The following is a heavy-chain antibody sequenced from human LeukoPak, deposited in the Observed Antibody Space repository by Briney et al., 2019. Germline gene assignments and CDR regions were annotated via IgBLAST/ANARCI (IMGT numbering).Heavy chain of an antibody. CDR1: GGTFSSYA. Sequence: GASVKVSCKASGGTFSSYAISWVRQAPGQGLEWLGWISANNGNTNYAQRIQGRVTMTTDTSTSTAYMELRSLRSDDTAMYYCARDIRVQLERYFDYWGQGTLATVSS. J-gene: IGHJ4*02. D-gene: IGHD1-1*01. V-gene: IGHV1-18*01. CDR2: ISANNGNT. CDR3: ARDIRVQLERYFDY.